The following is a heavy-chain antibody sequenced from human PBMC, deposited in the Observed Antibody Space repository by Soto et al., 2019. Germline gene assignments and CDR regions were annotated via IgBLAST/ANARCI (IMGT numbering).Heavy chain of an antibody. CDR2: IWYDGSNK. D-gene: IGHD6-13*01. Sequence: HPGGSLRLSCAASGFTFSSYGMHWVRQAPGKGLEWVAVIWYDGSNKYYADSVKGRFTISRDNSKNTLYLQMNSLRAEDTAVYYCARAPYYSSSWLYFDYWGQGTLVTVSS. V-gene: IGHV3-33*01. J-gene: IGHJ4*02. CDR1: GFTFSSYG. CDR3: ARAPYYSSSWLYFDY.